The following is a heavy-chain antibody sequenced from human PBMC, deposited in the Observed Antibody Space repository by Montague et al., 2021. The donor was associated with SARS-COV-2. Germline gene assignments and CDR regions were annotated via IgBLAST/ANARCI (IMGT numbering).Heavy chain of an antibody. D-gene: IGHD6-19*01. V-gene: IGHV4-59*01. CDR2: IYYSGST. CDR1: GGSISSYY. CDR3: ARGSGWMGNAFDI. Sequence: SETLSLTCTVSGGSISSYYCSWIRQPPGKGLEWIGYIYYSGSTNYNPSLKSRVTISVDTSKNQFSLKLSSVTAADTAVYYCARGSGWMGNAFDIWGQGTMVTVSS. J-gene: IGHJ3*02.